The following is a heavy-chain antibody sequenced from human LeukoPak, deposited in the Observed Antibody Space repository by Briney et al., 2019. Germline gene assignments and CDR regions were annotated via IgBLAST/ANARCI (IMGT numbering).Heavy chain of an antibody. Sequence: SETLSLTCTVSGGSISSSSYYWGWIRQPPGKGLEWIGSIYYSGSTYYNPSLKSRVTISVDTSKNQFSLKLSSVTAADTAVYYCARHGLSVAAIYYFDYWGQGTLVTVSS. CDR3: ARHGLSVAAIYYFDY. J-gene: IGHJ4*02. D-gene: IGHD6-19*01. CDR2: IYYSGST. CDR1: GGSISSSSYY. V-gene: IGHV4-39*01.